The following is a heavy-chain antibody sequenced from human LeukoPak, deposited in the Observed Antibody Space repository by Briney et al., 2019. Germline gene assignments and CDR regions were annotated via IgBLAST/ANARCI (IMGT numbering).Heavy chain of an antibody. D-gene: IGHD1-26*01. V-gene: IGHV3-7*01. J-gene: IGHJ4*02. CDR1: GFTFSSYW. CDR3: ARDPPGGSYWGGVNYFDY. CDR2: IKQDGSEK. Sequence: GGSLRLSCAASGFTFSSYWMSWVCQAPGKGLEWVANIKQDGSEKYYVDSVKGRFTISRDNAKNSLYLQMNSLRAEDTAVYYCARDPPGGSYWGGVNYFDYWGQGTLVTVSS.